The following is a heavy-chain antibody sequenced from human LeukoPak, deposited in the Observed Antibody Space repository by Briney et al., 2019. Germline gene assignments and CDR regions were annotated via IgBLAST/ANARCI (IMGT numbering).Heavy chain of an antibody. CDR1: GGSISSYY. CDR3: ARHRTFYGSGSYRLYYYYMDV. J-gene: IGHJ6*03. CDR2: IYYSGST. Sequence: SETLSLTCTVSGGSISSYYWSWIRQPPGKGLEWIGYIYYSGSTNYNPSLKSRVTISVDTSKNQFSLKLSSVTAADTAVYYCARHRTFYGSGSYRLYYYYMDVWGKGTTVTISS. V-gene: IGHV4-59*08. D-gene: IGHD3-10*01.